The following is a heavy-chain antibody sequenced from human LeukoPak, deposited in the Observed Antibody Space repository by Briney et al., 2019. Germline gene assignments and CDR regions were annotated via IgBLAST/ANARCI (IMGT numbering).Heavy chain of an antibody. V-gene: IGHV3-23*01. CDR1: GFTFSDYA. CDR2: IGGSGGSA. CDR3: ARVPYSSSPNFDY. J-gene: IGHJ4*02. Sequence: QPGGSLRLSCAASGFTFSDYAMSWVRQAPGKGLEWVSSIGGSGGSAHYTDSVKGRFTISRDNSKDTLFLQMNSLRAEDTAVYYCARVPYSSSPNFDYWGQGTLVTVSS. D-gene: IGHD6-6*01.